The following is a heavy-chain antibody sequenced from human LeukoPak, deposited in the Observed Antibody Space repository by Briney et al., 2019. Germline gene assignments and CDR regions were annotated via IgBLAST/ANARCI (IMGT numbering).Heavy chain of an antibody. CDR1: GGSFSGYY. CDR2: INHSGST. D-gene: IGHD3-10*01. J-gene: IGHJ6*04. CDR3: ATGSRADYYYGMDV. Sequence: PSETLSLTCAVYGGSFSGYYWSWIRQPPGKGLEWIGEINHSGSTNYNPSLKSRVTISVDTSKNQFSLKLSSVTAADTAVYYCATGSRADYYYGMDVWGKGTTVTVSS. V-gene: IGHV4-34*01.